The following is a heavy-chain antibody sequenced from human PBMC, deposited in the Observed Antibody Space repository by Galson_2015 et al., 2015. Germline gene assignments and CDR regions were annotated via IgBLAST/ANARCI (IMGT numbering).Heavy chain of an antibody. J-gene: IGHJ4*02. CDR1: GYSFSIYW. CDR3: VRRPLYSGGYFGYFDY. CDR2: IYPSDSET. Sequence: QSGAEVKKPGESLEISCKASGYSFSIYWIGWVRQEPGEGLELVGIIYPSDSETRYSPSFQGHVTISADTSINTAYLQWNSLQTSDTAMYYCVRRPLYSGGYFGYFDYWGQGTLVTVSS. D-gene: IGHD1-26*01. V-gene: IGHV5-51*01.